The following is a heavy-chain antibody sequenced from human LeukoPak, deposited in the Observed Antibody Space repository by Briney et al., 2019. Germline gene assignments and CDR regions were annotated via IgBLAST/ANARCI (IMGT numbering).Heavy chain of an antibody. D-gene: IGHD2-2*02. CDR2: IKQDGSEK. Sequence: GGSLRLSCAASGFTFSSYWMSWVRQAPGKGLEWVANIKQDGSEKYYVDSVKGRFTISRDNAKNSLYLQMNSLRAEETAVYYCARDRTYCSSTSCYSLRYFQHWGQGTLVTVSS. J-gene: IGHJ1*01. CDR1: GFTFSSYW. CDR3: ARDRTYCSSTSCYSLRYFQH. V-gene: IGHV3-7*01.